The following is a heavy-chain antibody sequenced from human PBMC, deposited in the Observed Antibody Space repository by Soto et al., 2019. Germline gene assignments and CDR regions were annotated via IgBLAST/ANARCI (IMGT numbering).Heavy chain of an antibody. D-gene: IGHD3-3*01. CDR2: ISAYDGKA. J-gene: IGHJ5*02. Sequence: ASVKVSCKASGDNFNVYGINWVRHAPGQGLELMGWISAYDGKATYAEKFQGRVTMTTDASTSTAYMELRSLRSDDTAVYYCPRDPHEYWTSYWFDPWGQGTLVTVSS. CDR1: GDNFNVYG. CDR3: PRDPHEYWTSYWFDP. V-gene: IGHV1-18*01.